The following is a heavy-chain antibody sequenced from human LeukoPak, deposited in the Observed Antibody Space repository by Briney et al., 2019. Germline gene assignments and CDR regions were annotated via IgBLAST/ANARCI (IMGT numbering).Heavy chain of an antibody. CDR2: INHSGST. V-gene: IGHV4-39*07. D-gene: IGHD3-22*01. CDR3: ARRRPPYYYDSSGPGAIDY. CDR1: GGSISSNTYY. J-gene: IGHJ4*02. Sequence: SETLSLTCTVSGGSISSNTYYWGWIRQPPGKGLEWIGEINHSGSTNYNPSLKSRVTISVDTSKNQFSLKLSSVTAADTAVYYCARRRPPYYYDSSGPGAIDYWGQGTLVTVSS.